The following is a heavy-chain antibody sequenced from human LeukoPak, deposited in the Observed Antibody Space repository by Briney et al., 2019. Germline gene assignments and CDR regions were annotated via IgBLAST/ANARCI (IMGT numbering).Heavy chain of an antibody. D-gene: IGHD6-13*01. CDR1: GGSIISRSYF. CDR3: ARLPWGIAAAGTVDY. J-gene: IGHJ4*02. V-gene: IGHV4-39*01. Sequence: KPSETLSLTCTVSGGSIISRSYFWGWIRQPPGKGPEWIGSVFYTGGAYYKPSLRSRVTIFVDTSKNQFSLKLSSVTAADTAVYYCARLPWGIAAAGTVDYWGQGTLVTVSS. CDR2: VFYTGGA.